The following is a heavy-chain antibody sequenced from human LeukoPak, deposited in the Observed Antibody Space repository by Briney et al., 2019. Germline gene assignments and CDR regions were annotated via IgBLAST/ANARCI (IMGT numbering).Heavy chain of an antibody. J-gene: IGHJ4*02. CDR1: GFTFCSYS. D-gene: IGHD6-6*01. CDR2: ISSSSSTI. CDR3: ARGRYSSSSGDFDY. V-gene: IGHV3-48*01. Sequence: GGSLRLSCAASGFTFCSYSMNWVRQAPGKGLEWVSYISSSSSTIYYADSVKGRFTISRDNAKNSLYLQMNSLRAENTAVYYCARGRYSSSSGDFDYWGQGTLVTVSS.